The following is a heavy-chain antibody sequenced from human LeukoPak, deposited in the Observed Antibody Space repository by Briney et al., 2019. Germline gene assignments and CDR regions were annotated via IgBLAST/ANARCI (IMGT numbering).Heavy chain of an antibody. J-gene: IGHJ5*02. Sequence: SETLSLTCTVSGGSISSYYWSWIRQPPGKGLEWIGYIYYSGSTNYNPSLKSRVTISVDTSKNQFSLKLSSVTAADTAVYYCARDQEVGSSGWYRWFDPWGQGTLVTVSS. CDR1: GGSISSYY. CDR3: ARDQEVGSSGWYRWFDP. CDR2: IYYSGST. D-gene: IGHD6-19*01. V-gene: IGHV4-59*01.